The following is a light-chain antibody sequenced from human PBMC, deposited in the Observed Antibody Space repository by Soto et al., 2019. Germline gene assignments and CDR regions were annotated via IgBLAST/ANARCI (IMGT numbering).Light chain of an antibody. J-gene: IGKJ1*01. CDR1: QRISSW. CDR3: QQYNFYSPWP. V-gene: IGKV1-5*03. CDR2: RAS. Sequence: DIQMTQSPSTLSASVGDRVTITCRASQRISSWLAWYQQKPGKAPKVLIYRASSLESGVPSRFSGSGSGTEFTLTISSLQPDDFAAYYCQQYNFYSPWPFGQGTKVEI.